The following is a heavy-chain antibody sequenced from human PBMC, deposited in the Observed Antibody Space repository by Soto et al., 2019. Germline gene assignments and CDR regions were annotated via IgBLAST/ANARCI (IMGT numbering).Heavy chain of an antibody. Sequence: QVQLVQSGAEVKKPGASVKVSCKASGYTFTSYGISWVRQAPGQGLEWMGWISPYNGNTNYAQKLQGRVTMTTDTSTSTAYMERRNLRSDDPAVYYCARDGRATAMGFTAAAWFDPWGQGTLVTVAS. V-gene: IGHV1-18*01. CDR3: ARDGRATAMGFTAAAWFDP. D-gene: IGHD5-18*01. J-gene: IGHJ5*02. CDR2: ISPYNGNT. CDR1: GYTFTSYG.